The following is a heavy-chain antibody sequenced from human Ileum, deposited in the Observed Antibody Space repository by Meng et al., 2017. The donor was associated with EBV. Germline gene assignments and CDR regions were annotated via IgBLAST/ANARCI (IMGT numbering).Heavy chain of an antibody. CDR3: VRTLERGDY. CDR2: MNPKTGTA. CDR1: GYTFINYD. V-gene: IGHV1-8*01. D-gene: IGHD5-24*01. J-gene: IGHJ4*02. Sequence: QVRLVQAGAEGRQPGAYVKVSCKASGYTFINYDISWVRQATGQGLEWMGWMNPKTGTAHYAQKFQGRVSMTRDTSITTAYMELSSLTSEDTAVYYCVRTLERGDYWGQGTLVTVSS.